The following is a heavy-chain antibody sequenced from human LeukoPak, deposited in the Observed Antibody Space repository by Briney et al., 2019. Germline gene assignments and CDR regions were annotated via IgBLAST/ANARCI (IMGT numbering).Heavy chain of an antibody. D-gene: IGHD2-2*01. J-gene: IGHJ5*02. CDR3: ARLGYCSSTSCYGYNWFDP. Sequence: SETLSLTCTVSGGSISRYYWSWIRQPPGKGLEWIGYIYTSGSTNYNPSLKSRVTISVDTSKNQFSLKLSSVTAADTAVYYCARLGYCSSTSCYGYNWFDPWGQGTLVTVSS. CDR2: IYTSGST. CDR1: GGSISRYY. V-gene: IGHV4-4*09.